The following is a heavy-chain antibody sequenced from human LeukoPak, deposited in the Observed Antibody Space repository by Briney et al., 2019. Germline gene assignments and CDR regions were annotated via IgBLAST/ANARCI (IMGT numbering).Heavy chain of an antibody. J-gene: IGHJ4*02. Sequence: GGSLRLSCAASGFTFDDYGMSWVRQAPGKGLEWVSGINWNSGSTGYADSVKGRFTISRDNAKNSLYLQMNSLRAEDTALYYCARVGGSSWYLDYWGQGTLVTVSS. D-gene: IGHD6-13*01. CDR1: GFTFDDYG. CDR2: INWNSGST. V-gene: IGHV3-20*04. CDR3: ARVGGSSWYLDY.